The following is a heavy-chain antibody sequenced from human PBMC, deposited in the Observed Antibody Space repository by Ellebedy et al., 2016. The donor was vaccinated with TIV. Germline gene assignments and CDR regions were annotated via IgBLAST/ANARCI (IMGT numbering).Heavy chain of an antibody. J-gene: IGHJ4*02. CDR2: IGWNGGPL. CDR1: GFTFDGYT. Sequence: SLKISCVASGFTFDGYTMHWVRQRPGKGLEWVSSIGWNGGPLEYADSVKGRFTISRDNAKNSLFLQMNSLRPEDTALYYCAVLVGATNVDYWGQGTLVTVSS. V-gene: IGHV3-9*01. CDR3: AVLVGATNVDY. D-gene: IGHD1-26*01.